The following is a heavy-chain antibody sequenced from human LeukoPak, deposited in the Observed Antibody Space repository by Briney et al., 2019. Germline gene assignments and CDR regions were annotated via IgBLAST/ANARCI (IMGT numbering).Heavy chain of an antibody. D-gene: IGHD2-2*01. CDR2: ISSSTRTT. V-gene: IGHV3-48*01. Sequence: GGSLRLSCAASGFTFSSYGMNWVRQAPGKGLEWVSYISSSTRTTYYADSVKGRFTISTDNAKNSLYLQMNSLRAEDTAVYYCTRDFCSTTSCRFDYWGQGTLVTVSS. CDR3: TRDFCSTTSCRFDY. CDR1: GFTFSSYG. J-gene: IGHJ4*02.